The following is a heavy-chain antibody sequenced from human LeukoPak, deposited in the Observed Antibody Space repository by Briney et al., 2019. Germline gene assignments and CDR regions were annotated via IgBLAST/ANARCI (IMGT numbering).Heavy chain of an antibody. CDR2: IYYSGST. CDR3: ARHSHYDFWSGYTQYYYGMDV. CDR1: GGSISSYY. V-gene: IGHV4-59*08. J-gene: IGHJ6*02. D-gene: IGHD3-3*01. Sequence: KSSETLSLTCTVSGGSISSYYWSWIRQPPGKGLEWIGYIYYSGSTNYNPPLKSRVTISVDTSKNQFSLKLSSVTAADTAVYYCARHSHYDFWSGYTQYYYGMDVWGQGTTVTVSS.